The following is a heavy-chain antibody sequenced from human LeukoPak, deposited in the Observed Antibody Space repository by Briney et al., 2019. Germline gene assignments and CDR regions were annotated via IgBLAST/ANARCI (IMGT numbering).Heavy chain of an antibody. Sequence: GASVKVSCKASGGTFSSYAISWVRQAPGQGLEWMGRIIPILGIANYAQKFQGRVTITADKSTSTAYMELSSLGSEDTAVYYCARVLIHWGWADYWGQGTLVTVSS. V-gene: IGHV1-69*04. D-gene: IGHD7-27*01. CDR2: IIPILGIA. CDR1: GGTFSSYA. CDR3: ARVLIHWGWADY. J-gene: IGHJ4*02.